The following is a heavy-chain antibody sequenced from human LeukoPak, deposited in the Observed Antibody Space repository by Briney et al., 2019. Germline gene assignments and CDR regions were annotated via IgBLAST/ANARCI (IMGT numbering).Heavy chain of an antibody. J-gene: IGHJ6*03. Sequence: GGSLRLSCAASGFTVSSNYMSWVRQAPGKGLEWVSVIYSGGSTYYADSVKGRFTISRGNSKNTLYLQMNSLKTEDTAVYYCTRPKTGTTFNYYYMDVWGKGTTVTISS. D-gene: IGHD1-1*01. V-gene: IGHV3-66*04. CDR2: IYSGGST. CDR3: TRPKTGTTFNYYYMDV. CDR1: GFTVSSNY.